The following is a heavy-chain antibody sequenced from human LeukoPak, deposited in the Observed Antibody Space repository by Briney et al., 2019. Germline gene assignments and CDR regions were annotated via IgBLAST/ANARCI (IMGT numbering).Heavy chain of an antibody. J-gene: IGHJ4*02. CDR1: GGSINSHY. CDR3: ASRPAGTTWYGIFDY. CDR2: IFNRGST. D-gene: IGHD6-13*01. V-gene: IGHV4-59*11. Sequence: SETLSLTCTVSGGSINSHYWSWIRQSPGKRLEWIGYIFNRGSTNYNPSLRSRVSMSVDTSRDQYSLRLGSVTAADTAIYYCASRPAGTTWYGIFDYWSQGTLVTVSS.